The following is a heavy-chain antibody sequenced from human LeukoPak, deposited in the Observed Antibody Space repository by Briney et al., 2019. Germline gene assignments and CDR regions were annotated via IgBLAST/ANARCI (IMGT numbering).Heavy chain of an antibody. D-gene: IGHD2-2*01. J-gene: IGHJ4*02. CDR2: INWNSDSI. CDR1: GFIFDDFG. Sequence: GGSLRLSCTASGFIFDDFGMNWVRQVPGKGLEWVSGINWNSDSINYVESVRGRFTISRDNAKNSLYLQMNSLRAEDTAFYYCVRDGGYCSNTDCYSSDYWGQGIAVTVSS. V-gene: IGHV3-20*04. CDR3: VRDGGYCSNTDCYSSDY.